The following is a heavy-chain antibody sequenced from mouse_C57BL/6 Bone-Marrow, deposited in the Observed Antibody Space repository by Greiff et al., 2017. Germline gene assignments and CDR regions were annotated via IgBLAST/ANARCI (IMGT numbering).Heavy chain of an antibody. CDR2: IYPGAGDT. Sequence: QVQLQQSGAELVKPGASVKISCKASGYAFSSYGMNWVKQRPGKGLEWIGQIYPGAGDTNYNGKFKGKATLTADKSSSTAYMQLSSLTSEDSAVYFCAICCSRAWLAYWGQGTLVTVSA. V-gene: IGHV1-80*01. CDR3: AICCSRAWLAY. J-gene: IGHJ3*01. D-gene: IGHD3-3*01. CDR1: GYAFSSYG.